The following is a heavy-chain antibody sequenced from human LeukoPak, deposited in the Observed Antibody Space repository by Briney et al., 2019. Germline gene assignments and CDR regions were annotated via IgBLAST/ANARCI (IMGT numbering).Heavy chain of an antibody. V-gene: IGHV3-30*18. J-gene: IGHJ4*02. Sequence: GRSLRLSCAASGFTFSSYGMHWVRQAPGKGLEWVAVISYDGSNKYYADSVKGRFTISRDNPKNTLYLQMNSLRAEDTAVYYCAKEGSSGWPDGLFDYWGQGTLVTVSS. CDR1: GFTFSSYG. D-gene: IGHD3-22*01. CDR3: AKEGSSGWPDGLFDY. CDR2: ISYDGSNK.